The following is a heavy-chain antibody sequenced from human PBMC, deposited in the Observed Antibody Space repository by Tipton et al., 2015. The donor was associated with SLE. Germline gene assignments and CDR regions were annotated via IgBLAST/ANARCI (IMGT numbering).Heavy chain of an antibody. CDR1: GGSISSYY. Sequence: TLSLTCTVSGGSISSYYWSWIRQPPGKGLEWIGYIYYSGSTNYNPSLKSRVTISVDTSKNQFSLKLSSVTAADTAVYYCARLPYSSSWYVDYWGQGTLVTVSS. CDR2: IYYSGST. CDR3: ARLPYSSSWYVDY. V-gene: IGHV4-59*01. J-gene: IGHJ4*02. D-gene: IGHD6-13*01.